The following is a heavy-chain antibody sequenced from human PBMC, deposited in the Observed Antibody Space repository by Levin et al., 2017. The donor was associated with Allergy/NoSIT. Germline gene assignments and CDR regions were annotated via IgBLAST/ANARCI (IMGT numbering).Heavy chain of an antibody. D-gene: IGHD4-17*01. J-gene: IGHJ4*02. CDR2: IIPIFGTA. CDR1: GGTFSSYA. CDR3: ARDRGYGDYGTSD. Sequence: PGESLKISCKASGGTFSSYAISWVRQAPGQGLEWMGGIIPIFGTANYAQKFQGRVTITADKSTSTAYMELSSLRSEDTAVYYCARDRGYGDYGTSDWGQGTLVTVSS. V-gene: IGHV1-69*06.